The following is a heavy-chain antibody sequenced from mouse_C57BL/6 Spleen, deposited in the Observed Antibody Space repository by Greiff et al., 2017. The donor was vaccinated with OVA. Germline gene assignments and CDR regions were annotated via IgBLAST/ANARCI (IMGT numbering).Heavy chain of an antibody. CDR2: ISSGGDYI. CDR3: TKARGGLYYFDY. J-gene: IGHJ2*01. V-gene: IGHV5-9-1*02. CDR1: GFTFSSYA. Sequence: EVKLEESGEGLVKPGGSLKLSCAASGFTFSSYAMSWVRQTPEKRLEWVAYISSGGDYIYYADTVKGRFTISRDNARNTLYLQMSSLKSEDTAMYYCTKARGGLYYFDYWGQGTTLTVSS.